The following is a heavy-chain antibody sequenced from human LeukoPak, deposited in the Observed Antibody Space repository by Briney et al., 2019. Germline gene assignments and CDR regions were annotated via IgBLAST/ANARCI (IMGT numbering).Heavy chain of an antibody. CDR1: GFTFRSYW. Sequence: QPGGSLRLSCAASGFTFRSYWMSWVRHAPGKGLEWVANINQDGSQKYYVDSVRGRFTISRDNAKNSPFLQMNSLRTDDTAVYYRARNELWGQGTLVTVSS. CDR2: INQDGSQK. D-gene: IGHD1-7*01. V-gene: IGHV3-7*03. J-gene: IGHJ4*02. CDR3: ARNEL.